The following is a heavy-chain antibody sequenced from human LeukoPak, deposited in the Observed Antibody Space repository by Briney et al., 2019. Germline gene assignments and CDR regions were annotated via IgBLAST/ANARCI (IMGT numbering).Heavy chain of an antibody. CDR2: TYYRSKWYS. Sequence: SQTLSLTCAISGDSVSSSTAARNWVRQSPSRGLEWLGRTYYRSKWYSDYAVSVRGRITISPDTSKNQFSLQLSSVTPEDTAVYYCARYPTGWYLDYWGQGTLVTVSS. CDR1: GDSVSSSTAA. J-gene: IGHJ4*02. V-gene: IGHV6-1*01. CDR3: ARYPTGWYLDY. D-gene: IGHD6-19*01.